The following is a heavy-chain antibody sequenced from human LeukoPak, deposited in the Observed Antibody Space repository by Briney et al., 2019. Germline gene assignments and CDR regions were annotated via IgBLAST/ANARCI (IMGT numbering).Heavy chain of an antibody. Sequence: ASVKVSXKASGGTFSSYTISWVRQAHGQGLEWIGRIIPILGIANYAQKFQGRVTITADKSTSTAYMELSSLRSEDTAVYYCAREGAVAGTGPYLWGRGTLVTVSS. CDR3: AREGAVAGTGPYL. CDR2: IIPILGIA. D-gene: IGHD6-19*01. J-gene: IGHJ2*01. CDR1: GGTFSSYT. V-gene: IGHV1-69*04.